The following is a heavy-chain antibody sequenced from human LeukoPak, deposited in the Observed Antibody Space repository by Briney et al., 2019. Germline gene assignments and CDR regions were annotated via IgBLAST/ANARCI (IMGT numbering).Heavy chain of an antibody. Sequence: GASVKVSCKVSGYTLTELSMHWVRQAPGKGLEWMGGFDPEGGETIYAQKFQDRVSMTRDTSISTAYLQWSSLKASDTAMYYCARSWARAKNLNSWGQGTLVTVSS. CDR2: FDPEGGET. CDR3: ARSWARAKNLNS. J-gene: IGHJ5*02. D-gene: IGHD3-16*01. CDR1: GYTLTELS. V-gene: IGHV1-24*01.